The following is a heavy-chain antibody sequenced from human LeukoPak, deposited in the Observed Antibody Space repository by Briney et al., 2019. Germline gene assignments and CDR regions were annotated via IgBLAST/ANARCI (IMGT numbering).Heavy chain of an antibody. CDR2: INHSGST. J-gene: IGHJ6*03. Sequence: SETLSLTCAVYGGSFSGYYWSWIRQPPGKGLEWIGEINHSGSTNYNPSLKSRVTISVDTSKNQFSLKLSSVTAADTAVYYCAGERAYGSGSHPNYYMDVWGKGTTVTISS. V-gene: IGHV4-34*01. CDR1: GGSFSGYY. CDR3: AGERAYGSGSHPNYYMDV. D-gene: IGHD3-10*01.